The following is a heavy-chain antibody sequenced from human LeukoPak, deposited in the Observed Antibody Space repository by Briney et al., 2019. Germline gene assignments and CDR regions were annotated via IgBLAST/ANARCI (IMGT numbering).Heavy chain of an antibody. CDR3: ARLRSSAVAGLVTWFDP. D-gene: IGHD6-19*01. Sequence: SETLSLTCAVYGGSFSGYYWSWIRQPPGKGLEWIGEINHSGSTNYNPSLKGRVTISLDTSKNQFSLKLSSVTAADTAVYYCARLRSSAVAGLVTWFDPWGQGTLVTVSS. CDR1: GGSFSGYY. V-gene: IGHV4-34*01. CDR2: INHSGST. J-gene: IGHJ5*02.